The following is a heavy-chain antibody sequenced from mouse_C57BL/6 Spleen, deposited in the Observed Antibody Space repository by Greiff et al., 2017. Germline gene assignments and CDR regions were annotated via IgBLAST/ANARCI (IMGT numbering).Heavy chain of an antibody. CDR1: GYTFTDYN. D-gene: IGHD2-2*01. Sequence: EVQLVESGPELVKPGASVKIPCKASGYTFTDYNMDWVKQSHGKSLEWIGDINPNNGGTIYNQKFKGKATLTVDKSSSTAYMELRSLTSEDTAVYYCARLSGYDVYYFDYWGQGTTLTVSS. J-gene: IGHJ2*01. CDR3: ARLSGYDVYYFDY. V-gene: IGHV1-18*01. CDR2: INPNNGGT.